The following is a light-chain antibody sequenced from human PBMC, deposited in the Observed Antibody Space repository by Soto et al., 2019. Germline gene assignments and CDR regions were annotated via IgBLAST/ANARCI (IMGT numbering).Light chain of an antibody. J-gene: IGKJ2*01. CDR1: QSVSTN. Sequence: EIVMTQSPATLSVSPGERATLSCRASQSVSTNLAWYQQKPGQAPRLLMYGACTRATGMPARFSGSGSGTDFTLTISSLQSEDFAVYYCQQYHNWPPYTFGQGTKLEIK. CDR3: QQYHNWPPYT. V-gene: IGKV3-15*01. CDR2: GAC.